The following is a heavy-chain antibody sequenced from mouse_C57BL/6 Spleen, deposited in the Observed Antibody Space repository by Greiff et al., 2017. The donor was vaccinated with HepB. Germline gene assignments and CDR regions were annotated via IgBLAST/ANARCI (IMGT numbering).Heavy chain of an antibody. V-gene: IGHV5-4*01. Sequence: EVKLVESGGGLVKPGGSLKLSCAASGFTFSSYAMSWVRRTPEKRLEWVATISDGGSYTYYPDNVKGRFTISRDNAKNNLYLQMSHLKSEDTAMYYCAREGDGYPNWYAMDYWGQGTSVTVSS. D-gene: IGHD2-3*01. J-gene: IGHJ4*01. CDR1: GFTFSSYA. CDR3: AREGDGYPNWYAMDY. CDR2: ISDGGSYT.